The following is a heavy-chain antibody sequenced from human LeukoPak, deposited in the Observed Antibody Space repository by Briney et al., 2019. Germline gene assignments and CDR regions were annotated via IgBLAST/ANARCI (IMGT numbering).Heavy chain of an antibody. CDR1: GGSISSSSYY. Sequence: SETLSLTCTVSGGSISSSSYYWGWIRQPPGKGLEWIGSIYYSGSTYYNPSLKSRVTISVDTSKNQFSLKLSSVTAADTAVYYCARQSPSCTNGVCFYVYYYYYYMDVWGKGTTVTVSS. V-gene: IGHV4-39*01. D-gene: IGHD2-8*01. J-gene: IGHJ6*03. CDR2: IYYSGST. CDR3: ARQSPSCTNGVCFYVYYYYYYMDV.